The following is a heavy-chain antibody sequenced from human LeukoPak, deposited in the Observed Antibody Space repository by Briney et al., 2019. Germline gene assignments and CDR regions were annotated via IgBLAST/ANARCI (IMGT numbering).Heavy chain of an antibody. J-gene: IGHJ3*02. CDR2: IHYSGST. CDR3: AREAREGHVFDI. D-gene: IGHD5-24*01. CDR1: GGSISSYY. Sequence: PSETLSFTCIVSGGSISSYYWSWIRQPPGKGLEWIGYIHYSGSTNYNPSLKSRVTISVDTSKNQFSLKLRSVTAADTAVYYCAREAREGHVFDIWGQGTMVTVSS. V-gene: IGHV4-59*01.